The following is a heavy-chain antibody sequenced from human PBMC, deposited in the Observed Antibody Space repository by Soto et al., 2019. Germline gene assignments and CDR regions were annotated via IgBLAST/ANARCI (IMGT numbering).Heavy chain of an antibody. CDR1: GFTFSSYS. Sequence: GGSLRLSCAASGFTFSSYSMNWVRQAPGKGLEWVSYISSSSSTIYYADSVKGRFTISRDNAKNSLYLQMNSLRDEDTAVYYCARAGGSGSYVFYYYGMDAWGQGTTVTVSS. J-gene: IGHJ6*02. V-gene: IGHV3-48*02. CDR3: ARAGGSGSYVFYYYGMDA. CDR2: ISSSSSTI. D-gene: IGHD3-10*01.